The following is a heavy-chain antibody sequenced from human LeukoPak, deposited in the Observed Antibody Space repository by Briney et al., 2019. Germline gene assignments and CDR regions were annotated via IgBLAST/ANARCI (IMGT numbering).Heavy chain of an antibody. J-gene: IGHJ5*02. CDR2: ISGSGGST. CDR3: AKDPNELAAAPNWFDP. V-gene: IGHV3-23*01. D-gene: IGHD6-13*01. Sequence: GGSLRLSCAASGFTFSSYATSWVRQAPGKGLEWVSAISGSGGSTYYADSVKGRFTVSRDNSKNTLYLQMNSLRAEDTAVYYCAKDPNELAAAPNWFDPWGQGTLVTVSS. CDR1: GFTFSSYA.